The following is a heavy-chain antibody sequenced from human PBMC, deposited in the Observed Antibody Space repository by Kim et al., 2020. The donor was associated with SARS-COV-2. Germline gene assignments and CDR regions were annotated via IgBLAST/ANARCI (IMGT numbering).Heavy chain of an antibody. CDR2: ISYDGSNK. Sequence: GGSLRLSCAASGFTFSSYGMHWVRQAPGKGLEWVAVISYDGSNKYYADSVKGRFTISRDNSKNTLYLQMNSLRAEDTAVYYCAKVTGGEEYNWFDPWGQGTLVTVSS. CDR1: GFTFSSYG. V-gene: IGHV3-30*18. J-gene: IGHJ5*02. CDR3: AKVTGGEEYNWFDP. D-gene: IGHD3-10*01.